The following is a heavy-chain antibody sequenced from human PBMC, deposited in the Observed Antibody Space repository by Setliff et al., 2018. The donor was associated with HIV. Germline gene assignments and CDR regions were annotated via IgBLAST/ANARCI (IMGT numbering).Heavy chain of an antibody. J-gene: IGHJ4*02. CDR2: IYYSGTT. V-gene: IGHV4-39*01. D-gene: IGHD3-22*01. CDR1: GGSIDSTSYY. CDR3: ARVVYYDSSGHPPGYFDY. Sequence: SETLSLTCTVSGGSIDSTSYYWGWIRQPPGKGLEWIGSIYYSGTTYYNPSLKSRVTISVDRSRNQFSLTLSSVTAADTAVYYCARVVYYDSSGHPPGYFDYWGQGTLVTVSS.